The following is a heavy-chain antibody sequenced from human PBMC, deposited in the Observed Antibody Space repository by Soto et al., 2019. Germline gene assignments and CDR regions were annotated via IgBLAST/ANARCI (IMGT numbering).Heavy chain of an antibody. CDR3: ARFDFWSGYDY. CDR2: ICTAGDT. J-gene: IGHJ4*02. Sequence: EVQLVESGGGLVQPGGSLRLSCAASGFTFSSYDMHWVRQATGKGLEWVSAICTAGDTYYPGSVKGRFTISRENSKNSLYLQMNSLRAGDTAVYYCARFDFWSGYDYWGQGTLVTVSS. V-gene: IGHV3-13*01. D-gene: IGHD3-3*01. CDR1: GFTFSSYD.